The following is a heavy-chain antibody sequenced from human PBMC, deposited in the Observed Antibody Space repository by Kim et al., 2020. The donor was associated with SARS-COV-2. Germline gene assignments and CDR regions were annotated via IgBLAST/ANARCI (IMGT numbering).Heavy chain of an antibody. V-gene: IGHV3-73*01. D-gene: IGHD6-19*01. Sequence: ASVKGRFTISRDDSKNTAYLQMNSLKTEDTAVYYCTMFPGGSGPLEGDYWGQGTLVTVSS. J-gene: IGHJ4*02. CDR3: TMFPGGSGPLEGDY.